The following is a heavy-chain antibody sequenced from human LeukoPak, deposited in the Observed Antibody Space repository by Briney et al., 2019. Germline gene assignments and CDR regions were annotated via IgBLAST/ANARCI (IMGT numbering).Heavy chain of an antibody. J-gene: IGHJ4*02. CDR1: GFTFTSSA. D-gene: IGHD2-15*01. Sequence: SVKVSCKASGFTFTSSAVQWVRQARGQRLEWIGWIVVGSGNTNYAQKFQERVTITRDMSTSTAYMELSSLRSEDTAVYYCAAGMVLLGSRSPCFDYWGQGTLVTVSS. V-gene: IGHV1-58*01. CDR3: AAGMVLLGSRSPCFDY. CDR2: IVVGSGNT.